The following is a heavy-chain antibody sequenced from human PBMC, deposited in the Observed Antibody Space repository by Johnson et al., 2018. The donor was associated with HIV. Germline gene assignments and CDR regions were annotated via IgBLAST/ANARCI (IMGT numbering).Heavy chain of an antibody. Sequence: VQLVESGGGVVQPGRSLRLSCAASGFTFSSYAMHWVRQAPGKGLEWVSAISGSGGSTYYADSVKGRFTISRDNSKNTLYLQMNSLQAEDTAVYYCAKSPRRYDSSGPHAFDIWGQGTMVTVSS. V-gene: IGHV3-23*04. CDR3: AKSPRRYDSSGPHAFDI. D-gene: IGHD3-22*01. CDR2: ISGSGGST. CDR1: GFTFSSYA. J-gene: IGHJ3*02.